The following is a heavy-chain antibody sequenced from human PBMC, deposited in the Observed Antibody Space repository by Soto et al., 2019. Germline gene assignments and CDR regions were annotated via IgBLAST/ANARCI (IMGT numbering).Heavy chain of an antibody. CDR2: INPSGGST. Sequence: GASVKVSCKASGYTLTSYYVRWVRQAPGQGLEWMGIINPSGGSTSYAQKFQGRVTMTRDTSTSTVYMELSSLRSEDTAVYYCARDLWAINYFDYWGQGTLVTVSS. V-gene: IGHV1-46*01. D-gene: IGHD3-10*01. CDR3: ARDLWAINYFDY. J-gene: IGHJ4*02. CDR1: GYTLTSYY.